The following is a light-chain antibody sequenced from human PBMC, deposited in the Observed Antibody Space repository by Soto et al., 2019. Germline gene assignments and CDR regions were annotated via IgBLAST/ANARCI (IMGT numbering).Light chain of an antibody. V-gene: IGKV4-1*01. Sequence: DIAMTQSPDSLAVSLGERATINCKSSQSVLYSSNNKNYLAWYQQKPGQPPKLLIYWASTRESGVPDRFSGSGSGTDFTLTISSLQAEDVAVYYCQQYYSTPRTFDQGTKVEIK. CDR2: WAS. CDR1: QSVLYSSNNKNY. J-gene: IGKJ1*01. CDR3: QQYYSTPRT.